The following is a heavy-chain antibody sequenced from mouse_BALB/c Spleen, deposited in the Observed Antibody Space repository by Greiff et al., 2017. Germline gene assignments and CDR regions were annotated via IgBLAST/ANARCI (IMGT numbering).Heavy chain of an antibody. CDR1: GYTFTDYA. D-gene: IGHD3-3*01. CDR2: ISTYYGDA. J-gene: IGHJ2*01. V-gene: IGHV1S137*01. Sequence: VQLQESGAELVRPGVSVKISCKGSGYTFTDYAMHWVKQSHAKSLEWIGVISTYYGDASYNQKFKGKATMTVDKSSSTAYMELARLTSEDSAIYYCARWADYFDYWGQGTTLTVSS. CDR3: ARWADYFDY.